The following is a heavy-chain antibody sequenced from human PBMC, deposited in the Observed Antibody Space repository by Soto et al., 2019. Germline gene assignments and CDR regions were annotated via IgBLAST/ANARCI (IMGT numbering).Heavy chain of an antibody. CDR3: AATPTRTNYADYFDI. D-gene: IGHD4-17*01. J-gene: IGHJ5*02. CDR2: IYSGGGT. CDR1: GFTVSNSY. V-gene: IGHV3-66*01. Sequence: EVQRVEAGGGLVQPGGSLRLSCAASGFTVSNSYRSWVRQATGKGLEYVSVIYSGGGTYYADSVKGRLTISRDNSTNTLYLQMNSMGAEDTAVYYCAATPTRTNYADYFDIWGQGTMVTVSS.